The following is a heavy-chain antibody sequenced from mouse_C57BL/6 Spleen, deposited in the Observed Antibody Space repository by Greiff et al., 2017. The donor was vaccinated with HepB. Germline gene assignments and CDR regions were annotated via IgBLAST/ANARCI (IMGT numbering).Heavy chain of an antibody. CDR2: IYPGDGDT. Sequence: QVQLQQPGPELVKPGASVKISCKASGYAFSSSWMNWVKQRPGKGLEWIGRIYPGDGDTNYNGKFKGKATLTADKSSSTAYMQLSSLTSEDSAVYFCARSDGSSRFADWGQGTLVTVSA. V-gene: IGHV1-82*01. D-gene: IGHD1-1*01. J-gene: IGHJ3*01. CDR1: GYAFSSSW. CDR3: ARSDGSSRFAD.